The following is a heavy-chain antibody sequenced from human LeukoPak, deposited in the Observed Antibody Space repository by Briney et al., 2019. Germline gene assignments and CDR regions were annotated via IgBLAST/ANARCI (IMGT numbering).Heavy chain of an antibody. CDR1: GFTFSSYG. J-gene: IGHJ4*02. CDR3: ANSEKYYYDSSGYWGLDY. CDR2: ISYDGSNK. Sequence: GGSLRLSCAASGFTFSSYGMHWVRQAPGKGLEWVAVISYDGSNKYYADSVKGRFTISRDNSKDTLYLQMNSLRAEDTAVYYCANSEKYYYDSSGYWGLDYWGQGTLVTVSS. D-gene: IGHD3-22*01. V-gene: IGHV3-30*18.